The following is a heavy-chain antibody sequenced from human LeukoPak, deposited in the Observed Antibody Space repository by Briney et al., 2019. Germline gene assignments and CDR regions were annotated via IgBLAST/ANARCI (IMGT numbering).Heavy chain of an antibody. J-gene: IGHJ4*02. CDR3: ARYVAAALLYYFDY. CDR2: ISSSGSTI. V-gene: IGHV3-11*04. CDR1: GFTFSDYY. Sequence: GGSLRLSCAASGFTFSDYYMSWIRQAPGKGQEWVSYISSSGSTIYYADSVKGRFTISRDNAKNSLYLQMNSLRAEDTAVYYCARYVAAALLYYFDYWGQGTLVTVSS. D-gene: IGHD6-13*01.